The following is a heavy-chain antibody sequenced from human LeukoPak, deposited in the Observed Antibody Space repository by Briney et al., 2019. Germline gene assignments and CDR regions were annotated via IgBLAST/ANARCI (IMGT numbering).Heavy chain of an antibody. D-gene: IGHD3-22*01. CDR1: GFTFSSYE. CDR3: ARDRGLRYYDSSGYPY. CDR2: ISSSGSTI. V-gene: IGHV3-48*03. J-gene: IGHJ4*02. Sequence: GGSLRLSCAASGFTFSSYEMNWVRQAPGKGLEWVSYISSSGSTIYYADSVKGRFTISRDNAKNSLYLQMNSLRAEDTAVYYCARDRGLRYYDSSGYPYWGQGTLVTVSS.